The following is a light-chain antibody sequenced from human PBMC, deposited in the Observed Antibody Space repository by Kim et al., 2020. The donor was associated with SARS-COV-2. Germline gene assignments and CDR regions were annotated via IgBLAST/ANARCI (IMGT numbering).Light chain of an antibody. J-gene: IGKJ1*01. CDR2: GTS. Sequence: EIVMTQSPATLSVSPGERATLSCRASQSISSNLAWYQQKPGQAPRLLIYGTSTRATGIPARFSGSGSGTEFTLTISSLQSEDFAVYYCQQYSNWRWTFGQGTKVDIK. V-gene: IGKV3-15*01. CDR1: QSISSN. CDR3: QQYSNWRWT.